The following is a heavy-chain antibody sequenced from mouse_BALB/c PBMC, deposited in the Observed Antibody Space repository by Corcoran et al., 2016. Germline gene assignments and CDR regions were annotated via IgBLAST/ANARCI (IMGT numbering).Heavy chain of an antibody. CDR1: GYTFTNYG. Sequence: QIQLVQSGPGLKKPGETVKISCKASGYTFTNYGMNWVKQAPGKGLKWRGWINTYTGEPTYADDFKGRFAFSLETSASTAYLQINNLKNDDTATYVCAIQSWFAYWGQGTLVTVSA. CDR3: AIQSWFAY. J-gene: IGHJ3*01. CDR2: INTYTGEP. V-gene: IGHV9-3-1*01.